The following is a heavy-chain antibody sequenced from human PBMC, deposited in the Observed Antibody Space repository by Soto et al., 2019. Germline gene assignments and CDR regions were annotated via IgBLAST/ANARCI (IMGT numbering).Heavy chain of an antibody. J-gene: IGHJ2*01. CDR1: GFTFSSYW. D-gene: IGHD4-4*01. CDR3: ARDSGPSNYGAYWYFDL. CDR2: ISADGSTT. Sequence: GGSLRLSCAASGFTFSSYWMHWVRQAPGKGLVWVSRISADGSTTIYADSVKGRFTISRDNAKNTLYLQMNSLRAEDTAVYYCARDSGPSNYGAYWYFDLWGRGTLVTVS. V-gene: IGHV3-74*01.